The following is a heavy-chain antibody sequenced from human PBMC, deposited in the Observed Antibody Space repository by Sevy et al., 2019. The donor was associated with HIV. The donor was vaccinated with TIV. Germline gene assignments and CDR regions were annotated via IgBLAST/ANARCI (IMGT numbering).Heavy chain of an antibody. Sequence: GGSLRLSCAASGFTFDDYAMHWVRQAPGKGLEWVSGISWNSGSIGYADSVKGRFTISRDNAKNSLYLQMNSLRAEDTAVDYCAKGKTYYYDSSGAPDAFDIWGQGTMVTVSS. CDR3: AKGKTYYYDSSGAPDAFDI. V-gene: IGHV3-9*01. J-gene: IGHJ3*02. CDR1: GFTFDDYA. D-gene: IGHD3-22*01. CDR2: ISWNSGSI.